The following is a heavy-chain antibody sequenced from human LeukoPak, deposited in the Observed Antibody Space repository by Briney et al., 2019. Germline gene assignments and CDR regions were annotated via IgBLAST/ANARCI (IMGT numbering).Heavy chain of an antibody. CDR2: IYTSGST. V-gene: IGHV4-4*07. CDR3: ARGRELLTLDAFDI. CDR1: GGSISSYY. D-gene: IGHD1-26*01. Sequence: SETLSLTCTVSGGSISSYYWSWIRQPAGKGLEWIGRIYTSGSTNYNPSLKSRVTMSVDTSKNQFSLKLSSVTAADTAVYYCARGRELLTLDAFDIWGQGTMVTVSS. J-gene: IGHJ3*02.